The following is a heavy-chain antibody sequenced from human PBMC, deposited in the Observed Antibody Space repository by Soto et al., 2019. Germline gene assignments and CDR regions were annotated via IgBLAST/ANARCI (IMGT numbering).Heavy chain of an antibody. D-gene: IGHD2-2*03. J-gene: IGHJ5*02. CDR2: ISAYNGNT. CDR1: GYTFTSYV. CDR3: ARAVLDSLICRFDP. V-gene: IGHV1-18*01. Sequence: AAVKVSCKASGYTFTSYVISWVLQAPGQGREWMGWISAYNGNTNYAQKLQGRVTMTTDTSTSTAYMELRSLSSDDTAVYYCARAVLDSLICRFDPWGQGTLVTVSS.